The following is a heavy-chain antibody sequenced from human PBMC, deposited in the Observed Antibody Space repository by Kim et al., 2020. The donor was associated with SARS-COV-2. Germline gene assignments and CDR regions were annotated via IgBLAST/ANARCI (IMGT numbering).Heavy chain of an antibody. CDR2: IWYSGSNT. Sequence: GGSLRLSCAASGFTFSSYGMHWVRQAPGKGLEWVVDIWYSGSNTYNADSVKGRFTISRDNSKNTLYLQMNSLRAEDTAVYYCARGATEATYVYDYWGQGTLVTVSS. V-gene: IGHV3-33*01. CDR3: ARGATEATYVYDY. CDR1: GFTFSSYG. D-gene: IGHD6-25*01. J-gene: IGHJ4*02.